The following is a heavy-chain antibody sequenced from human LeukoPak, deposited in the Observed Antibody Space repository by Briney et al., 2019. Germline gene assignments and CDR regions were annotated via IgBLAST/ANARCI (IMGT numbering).Heavy chain of an antibody. D-gene: IGHD5-24*01. V-gene: IGHV4-59*01. CDR3: ARAGPRRDGYNVDY. CDR2: IYYSGNT. Sequence: SETLSLTCTVSGGSISYYYWGWIRQPPGKGLEWIGYIYYSGNTDYNPSLKSRVTMSLDTSRNQFSLRLTSVTAADTAVYYCARAGPRRDGYNVDYWGQGTLVTVSS. J-gene: IGHJ4*02. CDR1: GGSISYYY.